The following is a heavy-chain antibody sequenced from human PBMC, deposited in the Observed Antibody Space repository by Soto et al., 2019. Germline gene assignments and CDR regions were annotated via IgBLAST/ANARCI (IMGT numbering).Heavy chain of an antibody. D-gene: IGHD5-18*01. J-gene: IGHJ4*02. Sequence: SETLSLTCAFYVVSFRNYYWICVRHPPGKCLEWIGEVNHSGEATYNPSLQSRVTISLDTTNNHFSLKMTSVTAADTAIYFCALAQRFKTSCFECWGQATLVSVSS. CDR1: VVSFRNYY. CDR2: VNHSGEA. CDR3: ALAQRFKTSCFEC. V-gene: IGHV4-34*01.